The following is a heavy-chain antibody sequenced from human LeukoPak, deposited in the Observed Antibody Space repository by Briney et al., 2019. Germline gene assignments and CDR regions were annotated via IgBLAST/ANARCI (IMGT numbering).Heavy chain of an antibody. J-gene: IGHJ4*02. CDR3: ARLIGLGEVSPYFDF. CDR2: IYSSGST. D-gene: IGHD3-16*02. Sequence: PSETLSLTCSVSGVSISSGSNYWGWLRQPPGKTLEWIGSIYSSGSTYYNPSLKSRVIILFDTAKNHFSLNLSSVTAADTAVYYCARLIGLGEVSPYFDFWGQGRLVTVSS. CDR1: GVSISSGSNY. V-gene: IGHV4-39*07.